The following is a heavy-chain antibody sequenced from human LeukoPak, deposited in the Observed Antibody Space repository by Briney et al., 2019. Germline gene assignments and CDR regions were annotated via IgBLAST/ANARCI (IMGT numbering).Heavy chain of an antibody. D-gene: IGHD4-17*01. J-gene: IGHJ4*02. CDR2: INSNSGGT. V-gene: IGHV1-2*06. Sequence: ASVKVSCKASGYTFTAYYIHWVRQAPGQGLEWMGRINSNSGGTNYAQKFQGRVTMTRDTSISTAYMELGRLTSDDTAVFYCARDSDFGVYYFDYWGQGALVTVSS. CDR1: GYTFTAYY. CDR3: ARDSDFGVYYFDY.